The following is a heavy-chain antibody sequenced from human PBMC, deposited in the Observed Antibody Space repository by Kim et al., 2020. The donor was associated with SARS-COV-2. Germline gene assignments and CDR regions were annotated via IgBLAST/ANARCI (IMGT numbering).Heavy chain of an antibody. CDR3: AKDALKSYVGFLGYYMDV. J-gene: IGHJ6*03. V-gene: IGHV3-23*01. Sequence: GGSLRLSCAASGFTFSSYAMSWVRQAPGKGLEWVSAISGSGGSTYYADSVKGRFTISRDNSKNTLYLQMNSLRAEDTAVYYCAKDALKSYVGFLGYYMDVWGKGTPVTVSS. CDR1: GFTFSSYA. D-gene: IGHD3-3*01. CDR2: ISGSGGST.